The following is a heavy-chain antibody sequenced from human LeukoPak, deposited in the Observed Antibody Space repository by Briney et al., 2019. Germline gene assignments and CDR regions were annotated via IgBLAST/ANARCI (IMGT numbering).Heavy chain of an antibody. D-gene: IGHD2-2*01. CDR2: INPSGGST. Sequence: ASVKVSCKASGYTFTSYYMYWVRQAPGQGLEWMGIINPSGGSTSYAQKFQGRVTMTRDMPTSTVYMELSSLRSEDTAVYYCARAVVPAATRTNWFDPWGQGTLVTVSS. CDR1: GYTFTSYY. CDR3: ARAVVPAATRTNWFDP. J-gene: IGHJ5*02. V-gene: IGHV1-46*01.